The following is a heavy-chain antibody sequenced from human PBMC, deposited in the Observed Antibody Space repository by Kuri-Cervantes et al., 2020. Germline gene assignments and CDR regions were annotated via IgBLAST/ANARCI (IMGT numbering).Heavy chain of an antibody. CDR2: INSDGSST. CDR1: GFTFSSYG. CDR3: ASWGGLFK. Sequence: GESLKISCAASGFTFSSYGMHWVRQAPGKGLVWVSRINSDGSSTSYADSVKGRFTISRDNAKNTLYPQMNSLRAEDTAVYYCASWGGLFKWGQGTLVTVSS. J-gene: IGHJ4*02. V-gene: IGHV3-74*01. D-gene: IGHD3-16*01.